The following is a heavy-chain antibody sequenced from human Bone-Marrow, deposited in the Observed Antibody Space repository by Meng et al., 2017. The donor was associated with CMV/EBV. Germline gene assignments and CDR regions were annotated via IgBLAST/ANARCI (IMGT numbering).Heavy chain of an antibody. D-gene: IGHD1-26*01. CDR2: ISGSGGST. Sequence: SGVTCSSYATGGVRQAPGKGLGWVSAISGSGGSTYYADAVKGRFTISRDNSKNTLYLQMNSLRAEDTAVYYWAKGGLVGATPFDYWGQGTLVTVSS. CDR1: GVTCSSYA. CDR3: AKGGLVGATPFDY. V-gene: IGHV3-23*01. J-gene: IGHJ4*02.